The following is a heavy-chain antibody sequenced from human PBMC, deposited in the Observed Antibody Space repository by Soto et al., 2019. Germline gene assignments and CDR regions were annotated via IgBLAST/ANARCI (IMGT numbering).Heavy chain of an antibody. V-gene: IGHV5-10-1*01. J-gene: IGHJ6*04. D-gene: IGHD6-13*01. Sequence: GESLKISCKGSGYSFTSYWISWVRQMPGKGLEWMGRIDPSDSYTNYSPSFQGHVTISADKSISTAYLQWSSLKASDTAMYYCARHLIAAHQYYYYGMDVWGKGTTVTVSS. CDR1: GYSFTSYW. CDR2: IDPSDSYT. CDR3: ARHLIAAHQYYYYGMDV.